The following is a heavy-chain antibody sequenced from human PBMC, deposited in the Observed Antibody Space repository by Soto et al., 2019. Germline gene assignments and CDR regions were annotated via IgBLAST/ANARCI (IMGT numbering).Heavy chain of an antibody. CDR1: GYTLTELS. J-gene: IGHJ4*02. Sequence: ASVEVSCKVSGYTLTELSMHWVRQAPGKGLEWMGGFDPEDGETIYAQKFQGRVTMTEDTSTDTAYMELSSLRSEDTAVYYCATGLTVVPAALDYWGQGTLVTVSS. CDR2: FDPEDGET. V-gene: IGHV1-24*01. CDR3: ATGLTVVPAALDY. D-gene: IGHD2-2*01.